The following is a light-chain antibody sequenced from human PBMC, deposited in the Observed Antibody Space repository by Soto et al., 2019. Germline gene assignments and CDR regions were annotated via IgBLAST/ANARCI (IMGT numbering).Light chain of an antibody. CDR2: DSD. V-gene: IGLV1-51*01. CDR1: SSNIGNNY. J-gene: IGLJ2*01. Sequence: QSVLTQPPSVSAAPGQKVTISCSGSSSNIGNNYVSWYQQLPGTAPKLLIYDSDKRLSGIPDRFSGSRSGTSATLDITGLQTGDEADYYCGTGDSSLSVHMVFGGGTKVTVL. CDR3: GTGDSSLSVHMV.